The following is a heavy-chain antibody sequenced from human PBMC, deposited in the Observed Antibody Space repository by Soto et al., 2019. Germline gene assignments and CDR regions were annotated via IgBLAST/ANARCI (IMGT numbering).Heavy chain of an antibody. CDR3: ASRTYAMDV. CDR1: GGSISSSNW. Sequence: QVQLQESGPGLVKPSGTLSLTCAVSGGSISSSNWWSWVRQPPGKGLEWIGEIFHTGNTYSNPSLRGRVTMSVDKSKNQLSLHLNSVTPADTAVYYCASRTYAMDVWGQGTTVTVSS. CDR2: IFHTGNT. V-gene: IGHV4-4*02. J-gene: IGHJ6*02.